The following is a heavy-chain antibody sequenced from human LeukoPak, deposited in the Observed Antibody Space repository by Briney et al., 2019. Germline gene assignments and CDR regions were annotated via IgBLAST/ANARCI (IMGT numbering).Heavy chain of an antibody. J-gene: IGHJ3*02. CDR2: ISSSSRSI. Sequence: GGSLRLSCAASGFTFSIYSMNWVRQAPGKGLEWVSYISSSSRSIYYADSVKGRFTISRDNAKNSLYLQMNSLRGEGTAVYYCARGSGRYLATDGFDIWGQGTMVTVSS. V-gene: IGHV3-48*01. CDR1: GFTFSIYS. CDR3: ARGSGRYLATDGFDI. D-gene: IGHD1-26*01.